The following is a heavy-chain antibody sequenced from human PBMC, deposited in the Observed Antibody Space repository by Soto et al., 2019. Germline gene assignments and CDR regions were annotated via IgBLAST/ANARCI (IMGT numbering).Heavy chain of an antibody. V-gene: IGHV2-5*02. CDR2: IYWDDDK. CDR3: AHAGDFDLVSFDR. D-gene: IGHD2-21*01. CDR1: GFSLTTTRMG. Sequence: QITLKESGPPLVRPAQTLTLTCAFSGFSLTTTRMGVAWIRQPPGKALEWLALIYWDDDKRYSPSLKNRLTVSKNTSTNREVLTSTNSSPDDTGTYFGAHAGDFDLVSFDRWGPGTRVTVSS. J-gene: IGHJ4*02.